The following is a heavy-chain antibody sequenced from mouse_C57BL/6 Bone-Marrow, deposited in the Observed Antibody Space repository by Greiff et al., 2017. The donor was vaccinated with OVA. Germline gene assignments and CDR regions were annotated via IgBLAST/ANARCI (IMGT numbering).Heavy chain of an antibody. J-gene: IGHJ1*03. V-gene: IGHV1-72*01. Sequence: QVQLKQPGAELVKPGASVKLSCKASGYTFTSYWMHWVKQRPGRGLEWIGRIDPNSGGTKYNEKFKSKATLTVDKPSSTAYMQLSSLTSEDSAVYYCARSGSIYYGSSSYWYFDVWGTGTTVTVSS. D-gene: IGHD1-1*01. CDR1: GYTFTSYW. CDR3: ARSGSIYYGSSSYWYFDV. CDR2: IDPNSGGT.